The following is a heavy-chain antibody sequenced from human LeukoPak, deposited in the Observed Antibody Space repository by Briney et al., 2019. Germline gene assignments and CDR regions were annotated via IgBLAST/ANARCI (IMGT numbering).Heavy chain of an antibody. CDR3: ARGAGIYYTTGWTGWFDP. CDR2: ISGSGGST. CDR1: RFTFSSYA. V-gene: IGHV3-23*01. J-gene: IGHJ5*02. Sequence: GGSLRLSCAASRFTFSSYAMSWVRQAPGKGLEWVSTISGSGGSTYYADSVKGRFTISRDNSKNTLYLQMNSLRAEDTAVYYCARGAGIYYTTGWTGWFDPWGQGTLVTVTS. D-gene: IGHD6-19*01.